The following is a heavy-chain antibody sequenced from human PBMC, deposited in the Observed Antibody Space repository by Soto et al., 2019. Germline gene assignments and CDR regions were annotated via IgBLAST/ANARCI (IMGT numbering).Heavy chain of an antibody. Sequence: SETLSLTCTVSGGSISSGDYYWSWIRQHPGKGLEWIGYIYYSGSTYYNPSLKSRVTISVDTSKNQFSLKLSSVTAADTAVYYCARAIRSYCGGDCYTIFDYWGQGTLVTVSS. V-gene: IGHV4-31*03. CDR1: GGSISSGDYY. J-gene: IGHJ4*02. D-gene: IGHD2-21*02. CDR3: ARAIRSYCGGDCYTIFDY. CDR2: IYYSGST.